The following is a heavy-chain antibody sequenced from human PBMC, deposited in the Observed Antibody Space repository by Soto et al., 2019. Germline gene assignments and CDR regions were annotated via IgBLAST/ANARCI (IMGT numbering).Heavy chain of an antibody. CDR1: GGSVRSSGSY. D-gene: IGHD3-10*01. J-gene: IGHJ6*02. CDR3: ARRYFYGSGKYGLDV. CDR2: ISYSGST. Sequence: SETLSLTYTVSGGSVRSSGSYWGWIRQPPGKGLEWIGTISYSGSTYYGPSLKSRVTISVDTSKSQFSLKLSSVTAADTAVYYCARRYFYGSGKYGLDVWGQGTAVTVSS. V-gene: IGHV4-39*01.